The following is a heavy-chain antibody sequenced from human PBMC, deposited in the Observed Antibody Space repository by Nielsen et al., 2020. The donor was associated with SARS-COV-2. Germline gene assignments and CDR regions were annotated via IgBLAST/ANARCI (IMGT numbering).Heavy chain of an antibody. CDR1: GVSVSSGSYF. D-gene: IGHD2/OR15-2a*01. V-gene: IGHV4-61*01. CDR2: IYYSGNT. Sequence: SETLSLTCTVSGVSVSSGSYFWSWVRQPPGKGLEWIGYIYYSGNTNYNPSLKSRVTMSVDTSKNQFSLKLSSVTAADTAIYYCARQWISNIATPHWGQGTLVTVSS. J-gene: IGHJ4*02. CDR3: ARQWISNIATPH.